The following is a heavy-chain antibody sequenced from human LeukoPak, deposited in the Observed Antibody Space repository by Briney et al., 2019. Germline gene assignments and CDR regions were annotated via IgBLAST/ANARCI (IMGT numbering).Heavy chain of an antibody. CDR1: GFTFSSYA. J-gene: IGHJ4*02. D-gene: IGHD6-19*01. CDR3: AKGQWLVRDTFFDY. V-gene: IGHV3-23*01. CDR2: ISGSGGST. Sequence: GGFLRLSCAASGFTFSSYAMSWVRQAPGKGLEWVSAISGSGGSTYYADSVKGRFTISRDNSKNTLYLQMNSLRAEDTAVYYCAKGQWLVRDTFFDYWGQGTLVTVSS.